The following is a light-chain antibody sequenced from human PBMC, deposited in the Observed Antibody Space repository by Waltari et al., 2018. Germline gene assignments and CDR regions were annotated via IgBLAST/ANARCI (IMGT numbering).Light chain of an antibody. CDR3: SSYTGSRSVV. CDR1: SSDVGGYNY. J-gene: IGLJ2*01. Sequence: GQSIAISCTGTSSDVGGYNYVSWYQQHPGKAPKVMIYEVSSRPSGVSNRFSGSKSGNTASLTISDLQAEDEADYYCSSYTGSRSVVFGGGTKVTVL. CDR2: EVS. V-gene: IGLV2-14*03.